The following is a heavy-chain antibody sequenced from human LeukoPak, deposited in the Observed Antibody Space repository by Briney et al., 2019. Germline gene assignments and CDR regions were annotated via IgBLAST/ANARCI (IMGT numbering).Heavy chain of an antibody. CDR3: ARTAGYSYGVFDY. J-gene: IGHJ4*02. Sequence: SETLSLTCTVSGGSISSYYWSWIRQPPGKGLEWIGYIYTSGSTNYNPSLKSRVTISVDTSKNQSSLKLSSVTAADTAVYYCARTAGYSYGVFDYWGQGTLVTVSS. CDR1: GGSISSYY. D-gene: IGHD5-18*01. CDR2: IYTSGST. V-gene: IGHV4-4*09.